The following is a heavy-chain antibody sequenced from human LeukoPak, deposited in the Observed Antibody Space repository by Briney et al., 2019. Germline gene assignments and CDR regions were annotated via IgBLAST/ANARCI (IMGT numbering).Heavy chain of an antibody. CDR3: ARIYYYDSSGYSNWFDP. CDR1: GGSISSYY. Sequence: PSETLSLTCTVSGGSISSYYWSWIRQPPGKGLEWIGYIYYSGSTNYNPSLKSRVTISVDTSKNQFSLKLSSVTAAETAVYYCARIYYYDSSGYSNWFDPWGQGTLVTVSS. D-gene: IGHD3-22*01. V-gene: IGHV4-59*01. J-gene: IGHJ5*02. CDR2: IYYSGST.